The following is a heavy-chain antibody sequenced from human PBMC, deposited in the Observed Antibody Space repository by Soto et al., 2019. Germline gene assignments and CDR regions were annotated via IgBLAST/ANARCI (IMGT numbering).Heavy chain of an antibody. J-gene: IGHJ6*02. V-gene: IGHV3-48*02. CDR1: GFTFSRYS. Sequence: GGSLRLSCVVTGFTFSRYSMNWVRQAPGKGLEWVSHIGSSGATIYYADSVEGRFTISRDNAKNSLYLQMNSLRDDDTAVYYCARDSSLAYSNYYYYGMDVWGQGTTVTVSS. CDR2: IGSSGATI. D-gene: IGHD4-4*01. CDR3: ARDSSLAYSNYYYYGMDV.